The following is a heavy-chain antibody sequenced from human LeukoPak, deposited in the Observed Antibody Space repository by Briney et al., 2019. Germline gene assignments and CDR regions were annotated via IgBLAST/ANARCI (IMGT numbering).Heavy chain of an antibody. CDR2: ISRSSSYI. J-gene: IGHJ4*02. CDR3: ARGLSGSYFYFDY. Sequence: GGSLRLSCAASGFTFSSYSMNWVRQAPGKGLEWVSSISRSSSYIYYADSVKGRFTISRDNAKNSLYLQMNSLRAEDTAVYYCARGLSGSYFYFDYWGQGTLVTVSS. V-gene: IGHV3-21*01. CDR1: GFTFSSYS. D-gene: IGHD1-26*01.